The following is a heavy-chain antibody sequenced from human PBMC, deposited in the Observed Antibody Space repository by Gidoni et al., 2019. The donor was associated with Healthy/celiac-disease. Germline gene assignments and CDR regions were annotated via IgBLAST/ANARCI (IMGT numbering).Heavy chain of an antibody. Sequence: MPLVQSGPAVKKPGTSVKVSCKASVSPFPRSAMQWGRQARGQRLEWIGWIVVGSGNTNYAQKLQERVTITRDMTTSTAYMELSSLRSEDTAVYYCAAVPGYNWNDAYYGRNVWGQGNTVTVSS. J-gene: IGHJ6*02. CDR3: AAVPGYNWNDAYYGRNV. D-gene: IGHD1-20*01. CDR2: IVVGSGNT. V-gene: IGHV1-58*02. CDR1: VSPFPRSA.